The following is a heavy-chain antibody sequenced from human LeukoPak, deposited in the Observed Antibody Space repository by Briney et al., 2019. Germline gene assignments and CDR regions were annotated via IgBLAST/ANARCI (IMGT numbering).Heavy chain of an antibody. CDR1: GYTFTGYY. J-gene: IGHJ4*02. Sequence: GASVKVSCKASGYTFTGYYMHWVRQAPGQGLEWMGRIIPILGIANYAQKFQGRVTITADKSTSTAYMELSSLRSEDTAVYYCARDPSGGIHRGYWGQGTLVTVSS. D-gene: IGHD2-15*01. CDR2: IIPILGIA. V-gene: IGHV1-69*04. CDR3: ARDPSGGIHRGY.